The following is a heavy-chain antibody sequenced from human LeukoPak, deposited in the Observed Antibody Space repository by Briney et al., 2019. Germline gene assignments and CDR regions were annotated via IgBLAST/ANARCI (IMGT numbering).Heavy chain of an antibody. D-gene: IGHD6-13*01. CDR1: GFTFSSYT. CDR3: ARSRLVITAAGTSLAWFDP. V-gene: IGHV3-30*04. J-gene: IGHJ5*02. CDR2: ISYDGSNK. Sequence: GRSLRLSCAASGFTFSSYTMHWVRQAPGKGLEWVAVISYDGSNKYYADSVKGRFTISRDNSKNTLYLQLNSLRVEDTAVYYCARSRLVITAAGTSLAWFDPWGQGTLVTVSS.